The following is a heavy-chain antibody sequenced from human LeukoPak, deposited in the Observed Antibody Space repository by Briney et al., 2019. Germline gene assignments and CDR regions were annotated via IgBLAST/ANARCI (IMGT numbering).Heavy chain of an antibody. D-gene: IGHD5-24*01. CDR2: ISSSSSTI. CDR3: ARDTGDGYAGLEY. V-gene: IGHV3-48*01. CDR1: GFTFSSYW. J-gene: IGHJ4*02. Sequence: WGSLRLSCAASGFTFSSYWMSWVSQAPGKGLEWVSYISSSSSTIYYADSVKGRFTISRDNAKNSLYLQMNSLRAEDTAAYYCARDTGDGYAGLEYWGQGTLVTVSS.